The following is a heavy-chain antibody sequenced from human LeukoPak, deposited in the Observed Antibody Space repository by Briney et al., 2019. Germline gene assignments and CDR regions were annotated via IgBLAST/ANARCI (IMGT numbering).Heavy chain of an antibody. Sequence: SETLSLTCTVSGGSISSYYWSWIRQPPGKGLEWIGYIYYSGSTNYNPSLKSRVTISVDTSKNQFSLKLSSVTAADTAVYYCARGGIIGTTNNWFDPWGQGTLVTVSS. CDR3: ARGGIIGTTNNWFDP. V-gene: IGHV4-59*01. CDR2: IYYSGST. J-gene: IGHJ5*02. CDR1: GGSISSYY. D-gene: IGHD1-20*01.